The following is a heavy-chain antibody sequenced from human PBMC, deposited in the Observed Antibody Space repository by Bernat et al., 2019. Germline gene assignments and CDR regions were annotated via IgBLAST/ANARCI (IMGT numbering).Heavy chain of an antibody. CDR1: GGSFSGYY. J-gene: IGHJ4*02. V-gene: IGHV4-34*01. D-gene: IGHD1-7*01. Sequence: QAQLQQWGAGLLKPSETLSLTCAVYGGSFSGYYWSWIRQPPGKGLEWIGEINHSGSTNYNPTLKSRVTISVDTSKNQFSLKLSSVTAADTAVDYCARGRGRYNCNYVGVVSYYFDYWGQGTLVTVSS. CDR3: ARGRGRYNCNYVGVVSYYFDY. CDR2: INHSGST.